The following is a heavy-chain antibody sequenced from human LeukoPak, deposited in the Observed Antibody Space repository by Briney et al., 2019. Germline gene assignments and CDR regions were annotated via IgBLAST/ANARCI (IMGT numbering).Heavy chain of an antibody. Sequence: GGSLRLSCAASGFTFSTYSMNWVRQAPGKGLEWVSSISSSSSYIYYADSVKGRFTISRDNAKNSLYLQMNSLRAEDTAVYYCANDYSGIFDYWGQGTLVTVSS. CDR2: ISSSSSYI. CDR1: GFTFSTYS. J-gene: IGHJ4*02. CDR3: ANDYSGIFDY. D-gene: IGHD4-11*01. V-gene: IGHV3-21*01.